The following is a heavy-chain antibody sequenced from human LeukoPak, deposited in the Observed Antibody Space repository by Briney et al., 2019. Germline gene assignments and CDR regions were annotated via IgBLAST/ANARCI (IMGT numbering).Heavy chain of an antibody. Sequence: PGGSLRLSCAASGFTFSSYSMNWFRQAPGKGLEWVSSISSSSSYIYYADSVKGRFTISRDNAKNSLYLQMNTLRPEDTAVYYCARERQNKDFWSGGDYWGQGTLVTVSS. CDR2: ISSSSSYI. J-gene: IGHJ4*02. V-gene: IGHV3-21*01. CDR1: GFTFSSYS. D-gene: IGHD3-3*01. CDR3: ARERQNKDFWSGGDY.